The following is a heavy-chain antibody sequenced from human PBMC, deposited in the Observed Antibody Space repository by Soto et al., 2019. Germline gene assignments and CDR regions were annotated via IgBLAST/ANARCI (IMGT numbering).Heavy chain of an antibody. D-gene: IGHD3-3*01. J-gene: IGHJ3*02. CDR1: GFTFSSYA. V-gene: IGHV3-30-3*01. CDR3: ARARGYYDFWKDAFDI. CDR2: ISYDGSNK. Sequence: QVQLVESGGGVVQPGRSLRLSCAASGFTFSSYAMHWVRQAPGKGLEWVAVISYDGSNKYYADSVKGRFTISRDNSKNTLYLQMNSLRAEDTAVYYCARARGYYDFWKDAFDIWGQGTMVTVSS.